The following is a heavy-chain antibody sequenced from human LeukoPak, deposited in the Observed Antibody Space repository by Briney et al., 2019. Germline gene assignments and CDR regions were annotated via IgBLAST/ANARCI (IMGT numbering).Heavy chain of an antibody. CDR2: IYYSGST. CDR1: GGSISSSSYY. CDR3: ARHQRMLPEYYFDY. Sequence: SETLSLTCTVSGGSISSSSYYWGWIRQPPGKGLEWIGSIYYSGSTYYNPSLKSRVTISVDTSKNQFSLTLSSVTAADTAVYYCARHQRMLPEYYFDYWGQGTLVTVSS. V-gene: IGHV4-39*01. J-gene: IGHJ4*02. D-gene: IGHD2-15*01.